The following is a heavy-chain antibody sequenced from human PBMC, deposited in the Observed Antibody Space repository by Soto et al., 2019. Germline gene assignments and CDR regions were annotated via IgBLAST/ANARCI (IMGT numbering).Heavy chain of an antibody. CDR3: ARAYSSSWYDYYYGMDV. J-gene: IGHJ6*02. D-gene: IGHD6-13*01. CDR1: GYTFTSYD. Sequence: QVQLVQSGAEVKKPGASVKVSCKASGYTFTSYDINWVRQATGQGLEWMGWMNPNSGNTGYAQKFQGRVTMTRNTSISTAYMELSSLRSEDTAVYYCARAYSSSWYDYYYGMDVWGQGTTVTVSS. CDR2: MNPNSGNT. V-gene: IGHV1-8*01.